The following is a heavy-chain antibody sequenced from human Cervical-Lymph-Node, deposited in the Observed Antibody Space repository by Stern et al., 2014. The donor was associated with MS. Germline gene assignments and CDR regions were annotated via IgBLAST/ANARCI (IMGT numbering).Heavy chain of an antibody. Sequence: VQLVESGGGLVKPGGSLRLSCAASGFTFSSYSMNWVRQAPGKGLEWVSSISSSSSYICYADSVKGRFTISRDNAKNSLYLQMNSLRAEDTAVYYCARDYHYYDSSGYYDDAFDIWGQGTMVTVSS. J-gene: IGHJ3*02. D-gene: IGHD3-22*01. CDR3: ARDYHYYDSSGYYDDAFDI. CDR1: GFTFSSYS. CDR2: ISSSSSYI. V-gene: IGHV3-21*01.